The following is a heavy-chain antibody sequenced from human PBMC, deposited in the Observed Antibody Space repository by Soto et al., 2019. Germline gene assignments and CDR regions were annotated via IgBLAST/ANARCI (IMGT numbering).Heavy chain of an antibody. CDR1: GFTFSRYS. Sequence: PGGSLRLSCAASGFTFSRYSMNWVRQAPGKGLEWVSYISSSSNSIYYADPVKGRFTISRDNAKNSLHLQMNSLRAEDTAVYYCANPVECHTDSYIRWGRRTLVTVSS. CDR3: ANPVECHTDSYIR. V-gene: IGHV3-48*01. D-gene: IGHD5-18*01. J-gene: IGHJ4*02. CDR2: ISSSSNSI.